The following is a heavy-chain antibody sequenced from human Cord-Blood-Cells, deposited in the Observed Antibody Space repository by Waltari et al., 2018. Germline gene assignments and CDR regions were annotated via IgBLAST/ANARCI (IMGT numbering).Heavy chain of an antibody. V-gene: IGHV3-7*01. CDR1: GFTFSSFW. CDR2: IKQDGSEK. J-gene: IGHJ5*02. Sequence: EVQLVESGGGLVQPGGSLRLSWAASGFTFSSFWMSWVRRAPGKGLEWVANIKQDGSEKYYVDSVKGRFTISRDNAKNSLYLQMNSLRAEDTAVYYCASHYYGSGSYYNHWGQGTLVTVSS. D-gene: IGHD3-10*01. CDR3: ASHYYGSGSYYNH.